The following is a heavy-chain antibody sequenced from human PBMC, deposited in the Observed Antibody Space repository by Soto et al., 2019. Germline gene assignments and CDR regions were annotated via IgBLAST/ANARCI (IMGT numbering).Heavy chain of an antibody. J-gene: IGHJ4*02. CDR1: GFTFSSYG. V-gene: IGHV3-33*01. CDR3: ARDGGEYYDFWSGRNYYFDY. Sequence: GGSLRLSCAASGFTFSSYGMHWVRQAPGKGLEWVAVIWYDGSNKYYADSVKGRFTISRDNSKNTLYLKMNSLRAEDTAVYYCARDGGEYYDFWSGRNYYFDYWGQGTLVTVSS. CDR2: IWYDGSNK. D-gene: IGHD3-3*01.